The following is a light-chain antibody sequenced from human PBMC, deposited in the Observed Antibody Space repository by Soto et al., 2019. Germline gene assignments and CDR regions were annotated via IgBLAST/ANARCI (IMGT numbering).Light chain of an antibody. CDR3: QHYYSYSEA. CDR2: KAS. CDR1: QTISSW. V-gene: IGKV1-5*03. Sequence: DIQMTQSPSTLSGSVGDRVTITCRASQTISSWLAWYQQKPGKAPKLLIYKASTLKSGVPSRFSGSVSGTEFNLTISSLQPDDFATYYCQHYYSYSEAFGQGTKVELK. J-gene: IGKJ1*01.